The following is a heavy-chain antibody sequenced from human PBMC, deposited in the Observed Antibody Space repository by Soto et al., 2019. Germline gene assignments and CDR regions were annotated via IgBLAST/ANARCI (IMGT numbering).Heavy chain of an antibody. CDR1: GFPFNRYA. J-gene: IGHJ4*02. Sequence: EVQLLESGGGLLQPGGSLRLSCAASGFPFNRYAVTWVRQAPGKGLEWVSTISGGGDDTYYADSVKGRFTISRDNSKNTLYLQMNTLGAEETAIYFCAKNTFVSGRVGPTAYWGQGTLVTVSS. CDR2: ISGGGDDT. D-gene: IGHD1-26*01. CDR3: AKNTFVSGRVGPTAY. V-gene: IGHV3-23*01.